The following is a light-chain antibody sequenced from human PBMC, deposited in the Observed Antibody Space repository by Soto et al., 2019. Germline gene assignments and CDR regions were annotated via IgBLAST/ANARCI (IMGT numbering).Light chain of an antibody. J-gene: IGKJ1*01. CDR1: QTISSW. Sequence: DIPLTQSPSTLSGSVGDRVTITWGASQTISSWLAWYQQKPGKAPKLLIYKASTLKSGVPSRFSGSGSGTEFTLTISSLQPDDFATYYCQHYNSYSEAFGQGTKVDIK. CDR3: QHYNSYSEA. CDR2: KAS. V-gene: IGKV1-5*03.